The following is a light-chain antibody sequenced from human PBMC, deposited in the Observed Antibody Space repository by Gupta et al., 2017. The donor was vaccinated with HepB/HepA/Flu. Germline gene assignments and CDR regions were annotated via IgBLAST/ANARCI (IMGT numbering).Light chain of an antibody. V-gene: IGKV3-15*01. CDR2: GAS. J-gene: IGKJ1*01. Sequence: EIVMTQSPATLSGSPGQRATLSCRASQSVNSNLAWYQQKPGQAPSLLLYGASSRATGIPARFSGSGTGTEFTLTISSLRSEDFAVYYCQQDNSWPRTFGQGTKVEIK. CDR3: QQDNSWPRT. CDR1: QSVNSN.